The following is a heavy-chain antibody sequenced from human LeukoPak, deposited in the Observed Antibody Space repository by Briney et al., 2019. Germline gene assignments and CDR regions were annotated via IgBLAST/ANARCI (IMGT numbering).Heavy chain of an antibody. V-gene: IGHV3-23*01. D-gene: IGHD4/OR15-4a*01. J-gene: IGHJ4*02. Sequence: GGSLRLSCAASEFTFSSYWMSWVRQAPGKGLEWVSVISGNGLSTNYADSVKGRFTITRDNSKNVVYLQMNTLAAEDTAVYYCAKDLPTGPLTMWGYFDYWGQGTLVTVSS. CDR1: EFTFSSYW. CDR2: ISGNGLST. CDR3: AKDLPTGPLTMWGYFDY.